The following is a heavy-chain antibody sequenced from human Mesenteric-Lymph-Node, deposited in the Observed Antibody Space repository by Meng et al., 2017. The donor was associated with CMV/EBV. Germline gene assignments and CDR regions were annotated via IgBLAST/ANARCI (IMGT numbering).Heavy chain of an antibody. V-gene: IGHV3-21*01. D-gene: IGHD2-21*02. Sequence: GESLKISCAASGFIFSDYSMNWLRQAPGKGLEWVSSISSSSSYIYYADSVKGRFTISRDNAKNSLYLQMNSLRAEDTAVYYCARWVTSVVRLDYWGQGTLVTVSS. J-gene: IGHJ4*02. CDR3: ARWVTSVVRLDY. CDR2: ISSSSSYI. CDR1: GFIFSDYS.